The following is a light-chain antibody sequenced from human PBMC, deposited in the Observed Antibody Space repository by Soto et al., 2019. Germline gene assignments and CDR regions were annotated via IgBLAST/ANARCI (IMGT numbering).Light chain of an antibody. CDR1: QSVSSY. Sequence: EIVLTQSPATLSLSPGERATLSCRASQSVSSYLAWYQQKPGQAPRLLIYDASNRATGIPARFSGSGSGTDFTLTISRLEPEDFAVYYWQQRSNWPRTFGPGTKVDIK. CDR2: DAS. CDR3: QQRSNWPRT. V-gene: IGKV3-11*01. J-gene: IGKJ3*01.